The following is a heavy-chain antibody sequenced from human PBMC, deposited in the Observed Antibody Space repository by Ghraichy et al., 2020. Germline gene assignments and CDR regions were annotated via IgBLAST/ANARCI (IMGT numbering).Heavy chain of an antibody. D-gene: IGHD5-12*01. CDR1: GGSFSGYY. CDR3: ARGVATYIQVEKTFDY. V-gene: IGHV4-34*01. CDR2: INHSGST. J-gene: IGHJ4*02. Sequence: SETLSLTCAVYGGSFSGYYWSWIRQPPGKGLEWIGEINHSGSTNYNPSLKSRVTISVDTSKNQFSLKLSSVTAADTAVYYCARGVATYIQVEKTFDYWGRGTLVTVSS.